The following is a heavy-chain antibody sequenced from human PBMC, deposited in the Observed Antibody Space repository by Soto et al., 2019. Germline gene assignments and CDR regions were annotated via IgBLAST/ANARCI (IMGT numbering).Heavy chain of an antibody. J-gene: IGHJ6*02. CDR3: ATSSAGNYYYCGMDV. CDR2: IDPSDSYT. D-gene: IGHD6-13*01. V-gene: IGHV5-10-1*01. Sequence: GESLKISCKVSGYSFTSYWISWVRQMPGKGLEWMGRIDPSDSYTNYSPSFQGHVTISADKSISTAYLQWSSLKASDTAMYYCATSSAGNYYYCGMDVWGQGTTVTVSS. CDR1: GYSFTSYW.